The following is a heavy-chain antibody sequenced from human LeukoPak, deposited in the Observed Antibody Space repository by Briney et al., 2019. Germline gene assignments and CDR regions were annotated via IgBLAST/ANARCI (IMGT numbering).Heavy chain of an antibody. CDR2: ISSNTRII. CDR1: GFTFSNYG. D-gene: IGHD6-6*01. J-gene: IGHJ4*02. V-gene: IGHV3-48*01. CDR3: ARGGAARPDY. Sequence: GGSLRLSCAASGFTFSNYGMNWVRQTPGKGLQWVSYISSNTRIIDYADSVKGRFTISRDNAKNSLYLQMNSLRAEDTAVYYCARGGAARPDYWGQGTLLTVSS.